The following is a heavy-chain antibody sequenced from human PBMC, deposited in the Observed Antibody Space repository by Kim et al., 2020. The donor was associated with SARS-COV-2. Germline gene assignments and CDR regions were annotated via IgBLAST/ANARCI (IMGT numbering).Heavy chain of an antibody. V-gene: IGHV3-15*01. Sequence: GSLRLSCVTSGFTFTNAWMSWVRQAPGKGLEWIAHIKSKDAGGTTDYTAPVKGRFSISRDDSESTLFLQMNSLRTEDTAVYYCTTGGWQWGQGTLVTVS. D-gene: IGHD2-15*01. CDR3: TTGGWQ. CDR1: GFTFTNAW. J-gene: IGHJ4*02. CDR2: IKSKDAGGTT.